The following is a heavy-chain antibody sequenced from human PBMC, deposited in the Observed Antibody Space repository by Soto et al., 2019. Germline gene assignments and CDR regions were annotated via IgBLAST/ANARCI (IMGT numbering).Heavy chain of an antibody. CDR2: ISGSGGST. D-gene: IGHD6-13*01. Sequence: EVQLLESGGGLVQPGGSLRLSCAASGFTFSSYAMSWVRQAPGKGLEWVSAISGSGGSTYYADSVKGRFTISRDNSKNTLYLPMNRLRAEDTAVYYCAKPPSPRAAVMDVWGQGTTVTVSS. CDR1: GFTFSSYA. V-gene: IGHV3-23*01. J-gene: IGHJ6*02. CDR3: AKPPSPRAAVMDV.